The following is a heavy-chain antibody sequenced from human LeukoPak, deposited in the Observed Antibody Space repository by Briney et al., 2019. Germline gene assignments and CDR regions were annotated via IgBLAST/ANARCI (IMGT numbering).Heavy chain of an antibody. Sequence: GGSLRLSYAASGFTFSSYGMHWVRQAPGKGLEWVAVIWYDGSNKYYADSVKGRFTISRDNSKNTLYLQMNSLRAEDTAVYYCARDAGYSSGWFVYWGQGTLVTVSS. CDR1: GFTFSSYG. CDR3: ARDAGYSSGWFVY. CDR2: IWYDGSNK. J-gene: IGHJ4*02. V-gene: IGHV3-33*01. D-gene: IGHD6-19*01.